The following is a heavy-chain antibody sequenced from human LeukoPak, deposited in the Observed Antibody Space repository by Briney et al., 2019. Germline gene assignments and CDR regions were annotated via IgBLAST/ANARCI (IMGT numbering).Heavy chain of an antibody. CDR1: GFTFSSYS. CDR3: AREGGQYCSGTSCYSEGFDY. J-gene: IGHJ4*02. V-gene: IGHV3-48*01. D-gene: IGHD2-2*02. CDR2: ISSSSSTI. Sequence: VGSLRLSCAASGFTFSSYSMNWVRQAPGKGLEWVSYISSSSSTIYYADSVKGRFTISRDNAKNSLYLQMNSLRAEDTAVYYCAREGGQYCSGTSCYSEGFDYWGQGTLVTVSS.